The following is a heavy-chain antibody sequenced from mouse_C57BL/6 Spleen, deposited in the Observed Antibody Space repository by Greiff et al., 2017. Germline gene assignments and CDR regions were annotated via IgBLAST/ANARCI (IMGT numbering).Heavy chain of an antibody. CDR2: ISYDGSN. CDR1: GYSITSGYY. V-gene: IGHV3-6*01. Sequence: EVQRVESGPGLVKPSQSLSLTCSVTGYSITSGYYWNWIRQFPGNKLEWMGYISYDGSNNYNPSLKNRISITRDTSKNQFFLKLNSVTTEDTATYYCARGDYYGSRYYAMDYWGQGTSVTVSS. CDR3: ARGDYYGSRYYAMDY. J-gene: IGHJ4*01. D-gene: IGHD1-1*01.